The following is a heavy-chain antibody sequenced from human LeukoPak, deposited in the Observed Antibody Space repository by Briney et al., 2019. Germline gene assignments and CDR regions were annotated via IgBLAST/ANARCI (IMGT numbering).Heavy chain of an antibody. Sequence: GGSLRLSCTASGFTFNSYTMSWVRQAPGKGLKWVSTITTGGPNTYYADSVKGRFTVSRDDSKNTLYLQMNSLRAEDTAVYYCAKDGGLWVSAHWGDSWGRGTLVTVSS. V-gene: IGHV3-23*01. J-gene: IGHJ4*02. D-gene: IGHD7-27*01. CDR2: ITTGGPNT. CDR1: GFTFNSYT. CDR3: AKDGGLWVSAHWGDS.